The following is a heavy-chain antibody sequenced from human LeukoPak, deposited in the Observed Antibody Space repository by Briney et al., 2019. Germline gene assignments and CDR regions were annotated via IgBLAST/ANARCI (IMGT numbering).Heavy chain of an antibody. CDR3: EKGQQLDTVGYYYGMDV. J-gene: IGHJ6*02. Sequence: GGSLRLSCAASGFTFSSYAMSWVRQAPGKGLEWVSAISGSGGSTYYADSVKGRFTISRENSKNTVYLKMNSLRAEDTAVYYCEKGQQLDTVGYYYGMDVWGQGTTVTVCS. CDR2: ISGSGGST. D-gene: IGHD6-13*01. CDR1: GFTFSSYA. V-gene: IGHV3-23*01.